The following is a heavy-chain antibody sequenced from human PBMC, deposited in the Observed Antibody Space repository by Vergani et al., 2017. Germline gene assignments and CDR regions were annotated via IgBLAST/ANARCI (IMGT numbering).Heavy chain of an antibody. Sequence: EVQLVQSGAEVKKSGESLKISCKGSGYSFTSYWIVWLPQMPGKGLEGMGINSPGDSETGYSPSFQGQVPISAEKSISTAYLQWSSLKASDTAMYYCARRGRSTMGRGGAYYYCGMDVWGQGTTVTVSS. J-gene: IGHJ6*02. CDR3: ARRGRSTMGRGGAYYYCGMDV. V-gene: IGHV5-51*01. CDR1: GYSFTSYW. D-gene: IGHD3-10*01. CDR2: NSPGDSET.